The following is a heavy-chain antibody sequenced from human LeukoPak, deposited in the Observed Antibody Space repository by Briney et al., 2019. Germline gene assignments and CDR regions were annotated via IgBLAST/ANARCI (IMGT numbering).Heavy chain of an antibody. V-gene: IGHV4-4*09. J-gene: IGHJ3*02. CDR1: GDSISSYY. Sequence: SETLSLTCTVSGDSISSYYWSWIRQPPGKGLEWIGFIYSSGSANYSPSLRSRVTISVDMSKNQFSLKLRSVTAADTAVYSCARQGAVDIWGQWTMVIVSS. CDR2: IYSSGSA. CDR3: ARQGAVDI.